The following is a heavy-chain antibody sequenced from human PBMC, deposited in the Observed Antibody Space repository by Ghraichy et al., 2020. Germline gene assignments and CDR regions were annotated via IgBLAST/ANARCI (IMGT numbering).Heavy chain of an antibody. Sequence: GGSLRLSCAASGFTFSDYYMSWIRQAPGKGLEWVSYISSSGSTIYYADSVKGRFTISRDNAKNSLYLQMNSLRAEDTAVYYCARRRVGVVTVEVLDPWGQGTLVTVSS. CDR2: ISSSGSTI. CDR1: GFTFSDYY. CDR3: ARRRVGVVTVEVLDP. J-gene: IGHJ5*02. D-gene: IGHD2-21*02. V-gene: IGHV3-11*01.